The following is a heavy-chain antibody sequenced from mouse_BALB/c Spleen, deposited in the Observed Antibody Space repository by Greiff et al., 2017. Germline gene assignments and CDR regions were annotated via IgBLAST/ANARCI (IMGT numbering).Heavy chain of an antibody. V-gene: IGHV5-9-4*01. CDR2: ISSGGSYT. D-gene: IGHD4-1*01. Sequence: EVHLVESGGGLVKPGGSLKLSCAASGFTFSSYAMSWVRQSPEKRLEWVAEISSGGSYTYYPDTVTGRFTISRDNAKNTLYLEMSSLRSEDTAMYYCARDRTGTRAMDYWGQGTSVTVSS. J-gene: IGHJ4*01. CDR1: GFTFSSYA. CDR3: ARDRTGTRAMDY.